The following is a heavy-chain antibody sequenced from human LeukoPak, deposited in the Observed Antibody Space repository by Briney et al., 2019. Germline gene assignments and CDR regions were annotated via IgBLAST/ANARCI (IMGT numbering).Heavy chain of an antibody. CDR3: AKDASSGTYYDH. D-gene: IGHD1-26*01. V-gene: IGHV3-23*01. CDR2: ISSSGRST. J-gene: IGHJ4*02. CDR1: GFTFSSYD. Sequence: GGSLRLSCAASGFTFSSYDMSWVRQAPGKGLEWVSAISSSGRSTYYADSVKGRFTISRDNSKNTLYLQMHSLRAEDTAVYYCAKDASSGTYYDHWGQGTLATVSS.